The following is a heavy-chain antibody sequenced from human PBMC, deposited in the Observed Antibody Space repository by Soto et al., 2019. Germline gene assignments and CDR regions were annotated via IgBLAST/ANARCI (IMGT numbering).Heavy chain of an antibody. CDR2: IYYSGST. CDR3: ARATRYNWNIDAFDI. V-gene: IGHV4-59*01. D-gene: IGHD1-20*01. CDR1: GGSISSYY. Sequence: QVQLQESGPGLVKPSETLSLTCTVSGGSISSYYWSWIRQPPGKGLEWIGYIYYSGSTNYNPSLKSRVTLSVDTSRNQYSLKLSSVTAADTAVYYCARATRYNWNIDAFDIWGQGTMVTVSS. J-gene: IGHJ3*02.